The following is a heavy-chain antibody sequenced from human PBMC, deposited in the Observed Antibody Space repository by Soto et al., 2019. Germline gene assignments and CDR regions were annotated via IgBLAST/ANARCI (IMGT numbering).Heavy chain of an antibody. V-gene: IGHV4-39*01. CDR3: ARRDTMVRGVTITSYNWFDP. J-gene: IGHJ5*02. D-gene: IGHD3-10*01. CDR2: IYYSGST. CDR1: GGSISSSSYY. Sequence: PSETLSLTCTVSGGSISSSSYYWGWIRQPPGKGLEWIGSIYYSGSTYYNPSLKSRVTISVDTSKNQFSLKLSSVTAADTAVYYCARRDTMVRGVTITSYNWFDPWGQGTLVTVSS.